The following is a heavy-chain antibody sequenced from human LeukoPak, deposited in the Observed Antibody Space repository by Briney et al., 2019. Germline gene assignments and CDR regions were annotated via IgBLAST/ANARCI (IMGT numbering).Heavy chain of an antibody. D-gene: IGHD6-19*01. Sequence: EASVKVSXKASGYTFTGYYMHWVRQAPGQGLEWMGWINPNSGGTNYAQKFQGRVTMTRDTSISTAYMELSRLRSDDTAVYYCARGPGRAVAGIKWNSWGQGTLVTVSS. CDR2: INPNSGGT. CDR3: ARGPGRAVAGIKWNS. CDR1: GYTFTGYY. J-gene: IGHJ4*02. V-gene: IGHV1-2*02.